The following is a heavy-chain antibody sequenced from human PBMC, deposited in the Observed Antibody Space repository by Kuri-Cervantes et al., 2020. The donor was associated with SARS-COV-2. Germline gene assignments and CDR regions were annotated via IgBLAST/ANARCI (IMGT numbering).Heavy chain of an antibody. CDR1: GFTFSSYG. Sequence: LSLTCAASGFTFSSYGMHWVRQAPGKGLEWVTFILHDGSNRYYADSVKGRFTISRDNSKNTVSLQMNSLRIEDTAVYYCAKDDVEVDTAMDYYYMDVWGKGTTVTVSS. CDR2: ILHDGSNR. V-gene: IGHV3-30*02. J-gene: IGHJ6*03. D-gene: IGHD5-18*01. CDR3: AKDDVEVDTAMDYYYMDV.